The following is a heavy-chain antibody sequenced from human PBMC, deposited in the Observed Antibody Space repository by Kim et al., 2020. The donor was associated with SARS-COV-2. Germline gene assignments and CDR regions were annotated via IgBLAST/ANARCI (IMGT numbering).Heavy chain of an antibody. CDR2: IYPGDSDT. CDR1: GYSFTSYW. CDR3: ARQPPLVGYYYYYGMDV. Sequence: GESLKISCKGSGYSFTSYWIGWVRQMPGKGLEWMGIIYPGDSDTRYSPSFQGQVTISADKSISTAYLQWSSLKASDTAMYYCARQPPLVGYYYYYGMDVWGQGTTVTVSS. V-gene: IGHV5-51*01. D-gene: IGHD2-8*02. J-gene: IGHJ6*02.